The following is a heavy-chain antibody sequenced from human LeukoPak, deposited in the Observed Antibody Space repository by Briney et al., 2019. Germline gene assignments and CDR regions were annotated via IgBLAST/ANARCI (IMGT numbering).Heavy chain of an antibody. CDR2: IYPSGST. Sequence: SETLSLTCTVSGGSIRSSTYYWGWVCQRPGTGLEWIGSIYPSGSTYYNPSLKSRVTISVDTSKNQFSLKLSSVTAADTAVYYCARHDSSGPYNAFDMWGQGTMVTVSS. V-gene: IGHV4-39*01. CDR3: ARHDSSGPYNAFDM. J-gene: IGHJ3*02. CDR1: GGSIRSSTYY. D-gene: IGHD3-22*01.